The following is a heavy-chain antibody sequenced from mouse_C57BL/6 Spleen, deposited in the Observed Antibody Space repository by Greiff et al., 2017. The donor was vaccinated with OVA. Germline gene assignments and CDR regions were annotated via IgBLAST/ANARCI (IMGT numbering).Heavy chain of an antibody. CDR3: TRVGTTVVEGYFDV. CDR1: GYTFTDYE. V-gene: IGHV1-15*01. Sequence: QVQLKQSGAELVRPGASVTLSCKASGYTFTDYEMHWVKQTPVHGLEWIGAIDPETGGTASNQKFKGKAILTADKSSSTAYMELRSLTSEDSAVYYCTRVGTTVVEGYFDVWGTGTTVTVSS. D-gene: IGHD1-1*01. J-gene: IGHJ1*03. CDR2: IDPETGGT.